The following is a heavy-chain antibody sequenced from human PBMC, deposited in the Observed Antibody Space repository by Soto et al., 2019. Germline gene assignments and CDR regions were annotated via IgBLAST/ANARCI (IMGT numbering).Heavy chain of an antibody. Sequence: SETLSLTCAVSGASIGSGGWWSWVRQPPGKGLEWIAEIFHDGNTNYSPPLKSRVTISVDKSQNQFSLNVYSVTAADTAVYYCARHEGWTGPDQWGQGTLVTVSS. CDR3: ARHEGWTGPDQ. J-gene: IGHJ5*02. D-gene: IGHD2-8*02. CDR1: GASIGSGGW. CDR2: IFHDGNT. V-gene: IGHV4-4*02.